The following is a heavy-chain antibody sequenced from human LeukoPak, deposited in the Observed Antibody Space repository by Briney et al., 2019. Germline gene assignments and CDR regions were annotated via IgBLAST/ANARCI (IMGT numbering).Heavy chain of an antibody. J-gene: IGHJ4*02. V-gene: IGHV3-48*01. CDR2: IGSSGSPI. CDR1: GFTFSSYS. CDR3: ARASSDPTGYYPYYFDS. Sequence: GGSLRLSCVSSGFTFSSYSMNWVRQAPGKGLEWVSYIGSSGSPIYHSDSVRGRFTISRGNAENSLFLQLNSLRAEDTAVYYCARASSDPTGYYPYYFDSWGQGTLVTVSS. D-gene: IGHD3-9*01.